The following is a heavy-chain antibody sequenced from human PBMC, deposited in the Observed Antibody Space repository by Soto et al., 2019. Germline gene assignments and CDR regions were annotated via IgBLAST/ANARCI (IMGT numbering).Heavy chain of an antibody. V-gene: IGHV1-24*01. Sequence: ASVKVSCKVSGYTLTELSMHWVRQAPGKGLEWMGGFDPEDGETIYAQKFQGRVTMTEHTSTDTAYMELSSLRSEDTAVYYCATDPGYCTNGVCYKTDAFDIWVQGTMVTVSS. CDR1: GYTLTELS. J-gene: IGHJ3*02. CDR2: FDPEDGET. CDR3: ATDPGYCTNGVCYKTDAFDI. D-gene: IGHD2-8*01.